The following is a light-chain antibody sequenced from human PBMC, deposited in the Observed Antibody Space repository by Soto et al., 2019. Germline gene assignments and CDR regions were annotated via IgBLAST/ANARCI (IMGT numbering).Light chain of an antibody. J-gene: IGLJ1*01. Sequence: QSVLTQPRSVSGSPGQSVAISCTGTSSDVGGYNYVSWYQQHPGKAPKVMIYDVNKRPSGVPDRFSGSKSGNTASLTISGLQAEDEADFYCCSYAGGSYVFGHGTK. CDR2: DVN. CDR3: CSYAGGSYV. V-gene: IGLV2-11*01. CDR1: SSDVGGYNY.